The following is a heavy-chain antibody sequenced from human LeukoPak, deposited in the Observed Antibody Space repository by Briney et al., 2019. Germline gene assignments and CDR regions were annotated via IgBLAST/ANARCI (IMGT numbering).Heavy chain of an antibody. J-gene: IGHJ4*02. D-gene: IGHD3-22*01. CDR1: GLTFSTYS. CDR2: ISGSSLYI. CDR3: ASDPPYHDGSGYYYDY. Sequence: GGSLRLSGAASGLTFSTYSMNWVRQAPGKGLEWVASISGSSLYIYYAGSVKGRFTVSRDNAKNLLYLEMNSLRAEDTAVYYCASDPPYHDGSGYYYDYWGQGTLVTVSS. V-gene: IGHV3-21*06.